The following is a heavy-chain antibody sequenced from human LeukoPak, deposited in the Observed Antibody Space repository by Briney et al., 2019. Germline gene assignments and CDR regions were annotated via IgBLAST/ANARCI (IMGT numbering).Heavy chain of an antibody. V-gene: IGHV3-11*01. CDR1: GFTFSDYY. CDR2: ISSSGSTI. Sequence: PGGSLTRSCAASGFTFSDYYVSWIRQAPGKGLEWVSYISSSGSTIYYADSVKGRFTISRDNAKNSLYLQMNSLRAEDTAVYDCARAQNPIAVADYWGQGTLVTVSS. D-gene: IGHD6-13*01. J-gene: IGHJ4*02. CDR3: ARAQNPIAVADY.